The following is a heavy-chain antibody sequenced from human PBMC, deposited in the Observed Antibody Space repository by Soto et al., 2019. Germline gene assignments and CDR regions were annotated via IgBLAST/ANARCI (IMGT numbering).Heavy chain of an antibody. J-gene: IGHJ1*01. V-gene: IGHV4-59*01. CDR2: NYYSGST. CDR1: GGSISSYY. D-gene: IGHD4-17*01. CDR3: ASFYGDYVYFQH. Sequence: SETLSLTCTVSGGSISSYYWSWIRQPPGKGLEWIGYNYYSGSTNYNPSLKSRVTISVDTSKNQFSLKLSSVTAADTAVYYCASFYGDYVYFQHWGQGTLVTVSS.